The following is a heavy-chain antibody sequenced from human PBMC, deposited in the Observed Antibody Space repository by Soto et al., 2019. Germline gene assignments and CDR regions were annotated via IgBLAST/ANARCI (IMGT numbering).Heavy chain of an antibody. V-gene: IGHV3-9*01. D-gene: IGHD5-18*01. J-gene: IGHJ4*02. Sequence: EVQLVESGGGLVQPGRSLRLSCAASGFTFDDYVMHWVRQPPGKGLEWVSGISWNSGSIGYADSVKGRFTISRDNAKNSLYLQMNSLRAEDTALYYCAKAVGSYGNFDYWGQGTLVTVSS. CDR1: GFTFDDYV. CDR2: ISWNSGSI. CDR3: AKAVGSYGNFDY.